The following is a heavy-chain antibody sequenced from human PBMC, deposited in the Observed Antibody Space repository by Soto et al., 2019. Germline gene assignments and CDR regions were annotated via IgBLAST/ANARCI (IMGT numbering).Heavy chain of an antibody. CDR2: ISAYNGNT. D-gene: IGHD2-2*01. CDR1: GYTFTSYG. V-gene: IGHV1-18*01. Sequence: GASVKVSCKASGYTFTSYGFSWVRQAPGQGLEWMGWISAYNGNTNYAKKFQGRVTMTTDTSTSTAYMELRSLRSDDTAVYYCARAARYCSTSMCSASFYWFDPWGQGTQVTVSS. J-gene: IGHJ5*02. CDR3: ARAARYCSTSMCSASFYWFDP.